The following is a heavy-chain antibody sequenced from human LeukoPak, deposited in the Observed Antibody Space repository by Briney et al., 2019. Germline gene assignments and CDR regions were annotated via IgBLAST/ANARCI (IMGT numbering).Heavy chain of an antibody. CDR1: EFTFSRFW. V-gene: IGHV3-7*03. CDR3: ANGALPKYYYDSSGYYSDGMDV. J-gene: IGHJ6*02. CDR2: INQDGGER. Sequence: GGSLRLSCAASEFTFSRFWMSWVRQAPGKGLEWVANINQDGGERNYVDSVKGRFTISRDNSKNTLYLQMNSLRAEDTAVYYCANGALPKYYYDSSGYYSDGMDVWGQGTTVTVSS. D-gene: IGHD3-22*01.